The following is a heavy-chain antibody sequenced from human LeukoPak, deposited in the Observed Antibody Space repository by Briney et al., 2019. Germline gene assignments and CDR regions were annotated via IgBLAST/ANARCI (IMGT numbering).Heavy chain of an antibody. D-gene: IGHD2-15*01. V-gene: IGHV3-64*01. J-gene: IGHJ4*02. CDR2: ISRNGVDT. CDR3: ARDRSGSGDY. CDR1: GFTFRSYA. Sequence: GGSLRLSCTASGFTFRSYAMHWVRQAPGKGLEYVSAISRNGVDTFYANSVEGRFTISRDNSKNTLFLQMGSLRAEDMAVYYCARDRSGSGDYWGQGTLVTVSS.